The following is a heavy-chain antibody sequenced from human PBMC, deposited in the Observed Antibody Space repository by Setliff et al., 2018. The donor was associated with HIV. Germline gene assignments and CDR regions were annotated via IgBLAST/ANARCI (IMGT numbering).Heavy chain of an antibody. J-gene: IGHJ3*02. CDR3: ARHSDWYGNDAFDI. CDR2: INSDGSST. V-gene: IGHV3-74*01. Sequence: GGSLRLSCAASGFTFSSYWMHWVRQAPGKGLVWVSRINSDGSSTSYADSVKGRFTISRDNSKNTLYLQMNSLRAEDTAVYYCARHSDWYGNDAFDIWGQGTRVTVSS. CDR1: GFTFSSYW. D-gene: IGHD6-19*01.